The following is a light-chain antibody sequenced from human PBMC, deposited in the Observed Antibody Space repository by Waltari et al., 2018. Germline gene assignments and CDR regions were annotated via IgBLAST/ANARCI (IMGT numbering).Light chain of an antibody. CDR1: TIDIGSYNY. CDR2: DVN. J-gene: IGLJ2*01. Sequence: QSALTQPASVSGYPGQSITIPCSGSTIDIGSYNYVYWYQQHPGKAPKLIIFDVNRRPSGVSNRFSGSKSGLTASLTISGLQAEDEAEYYCSSYTGSSALVVFGGGTKLSVL. CDR3: SSYTGSSALVV. V-gene: IGLV2-14*03.